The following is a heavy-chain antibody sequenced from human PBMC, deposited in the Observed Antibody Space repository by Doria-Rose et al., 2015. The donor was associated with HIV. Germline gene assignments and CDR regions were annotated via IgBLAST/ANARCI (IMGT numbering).Heavy chain of an antibody. Sequence: ESGPVLVKPTETLTLTCTVSGVSLSSPGMGVSWIRQPPGKALEWPANIFSDDDRSYITSLRSRLTIARGTSNSQGVVTMTDMDPVDTATYYCARIKSSRWYHKYYFDFWGQGTLVTVSA. CDR1: GVSLSSPGMG. CDR2: IFSDDDR. D-gene: IGHD6-13*01. CDR3: ARIKSSRWYHKYYFDF. J-gene: IGHJ4*02. V-gene: IGHV2-26*01.